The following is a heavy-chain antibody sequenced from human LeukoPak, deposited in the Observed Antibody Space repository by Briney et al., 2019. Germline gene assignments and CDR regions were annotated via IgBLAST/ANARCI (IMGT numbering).Heavy chain of an antibody. J-gene: IGHJ6*03. Sequence: ASVKVSCKASGYTFTSYDINWVRQATGQGLEWMGWMNPNSGNTGYAQKFQGRVTITRNTSISTAYMEPSSLRSEDTAVYYCARHYSRYYYYMDFWGKGTTVTVSS. CDR3: ARHYSRYYYYMDF. CDR1: GYTFTSYD. V-gene: IGHV1-8*03. CDR2: MNPNSGNT. D-gene: IGHD4-11*01.